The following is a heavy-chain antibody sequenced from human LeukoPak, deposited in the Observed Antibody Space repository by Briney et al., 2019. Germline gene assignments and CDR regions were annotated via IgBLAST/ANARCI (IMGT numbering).Heavy chain of an antibody. J-gene: IGHJ3*01. Sequence: PGGSLRLSCAASGFIFSSHAMHWVRQAPGKGLEWVAVISYAGDDGSNIYYADSVKGRFTISRDNSKSTLYLQMNSLRPEDTAVYYCVREGANSPDDTLDVWGQGTVVTVSS. CDR1: GFIFSSHA. D-gene: IGHD1-14*01. V-gene: IGHV3-30*03. CDR3: VREGANSPDDTLDV. CDR2: ISYAGDDGSNI.